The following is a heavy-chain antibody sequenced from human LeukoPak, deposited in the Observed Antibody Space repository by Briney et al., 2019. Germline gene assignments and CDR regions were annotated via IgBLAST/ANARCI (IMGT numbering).Heavy chain of an antibody. D-gene: IGHD5-24*01. V-gene: IGHV1-46*01. Sequence: ASVKVSCKAFGYTFTSNYMHWVRQAPGQGPEWMGVISPSGGSTTYAQKFQGRVTLTRDMSTSTDYLELSSLRSEDTAVYYCERGNSVRDEAWWFNPWGQGTLVTVSS. CDR3: ERGNSVRDEAWWFNP. CDR1: GYTFTSNY. J-gene: IGHJ5*02. CDR2: ISPSGGST.